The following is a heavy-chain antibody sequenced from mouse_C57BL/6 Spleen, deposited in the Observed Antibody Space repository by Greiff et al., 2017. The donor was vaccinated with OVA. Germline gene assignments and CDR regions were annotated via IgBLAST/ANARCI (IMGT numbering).Heavy chain of an antibody. J-gene: IGHJ3*01. CDR2: ISSGSSTI. V-gene: IGHV5-17*01. CDR1: GFTFSDYG. Sequence: EVMLVESGGGLVKPGGSLKLSCAASGFTFSDYGMHWVRQAPEKGLEWVAYISSGSSTIYYADTVKGRFTISRDNAKNTLFLQMTSLRSEDTAMYYCAKPYYSNYGFAYWGQGTLVTVSA. D-gene: IGHD2-5*01. CDR3: AKPYYSNYGFAY.